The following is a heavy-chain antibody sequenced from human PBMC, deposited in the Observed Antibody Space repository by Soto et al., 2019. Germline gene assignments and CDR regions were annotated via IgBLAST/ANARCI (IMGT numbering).Heavy chain of an antibody. CDR2: INWNAGST. V-gene: IGHV3-20*04. D-gene: IGHD2-2*01. Sequence: EVQLVESGAGVVRPGGSLRLSCAASGFTFADYGMSWVRQAPGKGLELVSGINWNAGSTGYPDSVKSLFTISRANAMNSLNVQLNGLRAEATALYYCARAPTAYCSITSCYGVYYYYMAFCGKRTAVTV. J-gene: IGHJ6*03. CDR1: GFTFADYG. CDR3: ARAPTAYCSITSCYGVYYYYMAF.